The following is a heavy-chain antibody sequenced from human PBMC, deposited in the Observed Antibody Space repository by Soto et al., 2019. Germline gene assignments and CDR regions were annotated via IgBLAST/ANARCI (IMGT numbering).Heavy chain of an antibody. CDR2: IYHSGST. J-gene: IGHJ4*02. D-gene: IGHD6-13*01. Sequence: QVQLQESGPGLVKPSGTLSLTCAVSGGSISSSNWWSWVRQPPGKGLEWIGEIYHSGSTNYNPSLKRRVTISVEKSKNQFSLTLSSVTAADTAVYYCARVAAAGTYFDYWGQGTLVTVSS. CDR1: GGSISSSNW. CDR3: ARVAAAGTYFDY. V-gene: IGHV4-4*02.